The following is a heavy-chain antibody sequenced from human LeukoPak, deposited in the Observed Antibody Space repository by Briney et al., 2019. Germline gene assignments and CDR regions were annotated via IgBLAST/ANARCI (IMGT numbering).Heavy chain of an antibody. CDR1: GGSISTYY. J-gene: IGHJ4*02. Sequence: SETLSLTCTVSGGSISTYYWSWIRQPPGKGLEWIGYIYYSGSTDSNPSLKSRVTISVDTSKNQISLKLSSVTAADTAVYYCARTYCRGGSCHFDYCGQGTLVTVSS. V-gene: IGHV4-59*08. CDR3: ARTYCRGGSCHFDY. CDR2: IYYSGST. D-gene: IGHD2-15*01.